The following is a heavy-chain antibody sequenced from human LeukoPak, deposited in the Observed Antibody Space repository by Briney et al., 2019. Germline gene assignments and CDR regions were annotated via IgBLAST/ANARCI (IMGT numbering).Heavy chain of an antibody. CDR3: ASTYGSGSYFYYYYYMDV. Sequence: KTSETLSLTCAVYGGSFSGYYWSWIRQPPGKGLEWIGEINHSGSTNYNPSLKSRVTMSVDTSKNQFSLKLSSVTAADTAVYYCASTYGSGSYFYYYYYMDVWGKGTTVTVSS. V-gene: IGHV4-34*01. CDR2: INHSGST. D-gene: IGHD3-10*01. J-gene: IGHJ6*03. CDR1: GGSFSGYY.